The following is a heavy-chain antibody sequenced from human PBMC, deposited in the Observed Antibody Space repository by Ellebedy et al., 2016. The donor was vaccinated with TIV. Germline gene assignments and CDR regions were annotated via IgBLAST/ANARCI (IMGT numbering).Heavy chain of an antibody. CDR1: GGSISSSSYY. V-gene: IGHV4-39*01. CDR2: IYYGGST. CDR3: ARHFRDTADY. D-gene: IGHD5-18*01. Sequence: SETLSLXXTVSGGSISSSSYYWGWIRQPPGKGLEWIGSIYYGGSTYYNPSLKSRVTISVDTSKNQFSLKLSSVTAADTAVYYCARHFRDTADYWGQGTLVTVSS. J-gene: IGHJ4*02.